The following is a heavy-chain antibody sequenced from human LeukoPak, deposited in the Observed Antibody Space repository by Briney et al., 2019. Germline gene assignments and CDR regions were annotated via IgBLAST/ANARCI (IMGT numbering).Heavy chain of an antibody. CDR3: AKDPHSFLSPVVVDFDQ. V-gene: IGHV1-2*02. CDR2: INPNSGGT. J-gene: IGHJ4*02. Sequence: ASVKVSCKASGYTFTGYYMHWVRQAPGQGLEWMGWINPNSGGTNYAQKFQGRVTMTRDTSISTAYMELSRLRSDDTAVYYCAKDPHSFLSPVVVDFDQWGQGTLVIVSS. CDR1: GYTFTGYY. D-gene: IGHD2-15*01.